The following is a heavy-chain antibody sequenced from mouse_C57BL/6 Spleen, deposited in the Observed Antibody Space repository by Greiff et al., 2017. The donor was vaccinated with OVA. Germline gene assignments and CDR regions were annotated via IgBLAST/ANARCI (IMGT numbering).Heavy chain of an antibody. J-gene: IGHJ4*01. CDR2: INPYNGGT. CDR3: ARSEGTGGYYAMDY. V-gene: IGHV1-19*01. D-gene: IGHD1-1*02. CDR1: GYTFTDYY. Sequence: VQLQQSGPVLVKPGASVKMSCKASGYTFTDYYMNWVKQSHGKSLEWIGVINPYNGGTSYNQKFKGKATLTVDKSSSTAYMELNSLTSEDSAVYYCARSEGTGGYYAMDYWGQGTSVTVSS.